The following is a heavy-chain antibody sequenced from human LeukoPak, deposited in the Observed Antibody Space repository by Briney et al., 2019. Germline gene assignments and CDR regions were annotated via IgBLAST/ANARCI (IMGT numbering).Heavy chain of an antibody. V-gene: IGHV4-34*01. CDR1: GGSFSGYY. J-gene: IGHJ6*04. D-gene: IGHD2-15*01. CDR2: INHSGST. CDR3: ARLIGDV. Sequence: PSETLSLTCAVYGGSFSGYYWSWIRQPPGKGLEWIGEINHSGSTNYNPSLKSRVTISVDTSKNQFSLKLSSVTAADTAVYYCARLIGDVWGKGTTVTVSS.